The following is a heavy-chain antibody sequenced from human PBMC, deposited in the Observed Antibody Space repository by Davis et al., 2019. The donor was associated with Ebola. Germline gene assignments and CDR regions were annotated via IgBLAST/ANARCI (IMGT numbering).Heavy chain of an antibody. CDR2: IIPIFGTA. J-gene: IGHJ4*02. V-gene: IGHV1-69*13. CDR3: ASSGGGGDYGDY. CDR1: GGTFSSYA. D-gene: IGHD3-16*01. Sequence: SVKVSCKASGGTFSSYAISWVRQAPGQGLEWMGGIIPIFGTANYAQKFQGRVTITADESTSPAYMELSSLRSEDTAVYYGASSGGGGDYGDYWGQGTLVTVSS.